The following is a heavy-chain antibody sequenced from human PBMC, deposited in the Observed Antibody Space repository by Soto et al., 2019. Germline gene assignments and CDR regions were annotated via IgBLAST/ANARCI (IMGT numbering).Heavy chain of an antibody. Sequence: QVQLVQSGAEVKKPGSSVKVSCEASGGTFSSYSFSWVRQAPGQGLEWMGRVIPILGMANYAQKFQGRVTITADKSTSTVYMEMSSLRSEDTAVYYCARGGAVVVPGAVDRHNWVDPWGQGTLVTVSS. J-gene: IGHJ5*02. D-gene: IGHD2-2*01. V-gene: IGHV1-69*02. CDR2: VIPILGMA. CDR1: GGTFSSYS. CDR3: ARGGAVVVPGAVDRHNWVDP.